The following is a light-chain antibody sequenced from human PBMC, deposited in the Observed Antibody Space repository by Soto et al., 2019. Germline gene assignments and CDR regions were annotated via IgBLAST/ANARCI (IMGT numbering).Light chain of an antibody. Sequence: QPVLTQPPSASGTPGQRVTISCSGSSSNIGGNYVYWYHHLPGTAPKLLIYRNNQRPSGVPDRFSGSKSGTSASLAISGLQSEDEADYYCVTWDDSLSGRVFGGGTKLTVL. V-gene: IGLV1-47*01. CDR1: SSNIGGNY. CDR3: VTWDDSLSGRV. CDR2: RNN. J-gene: IGLJ3*02.